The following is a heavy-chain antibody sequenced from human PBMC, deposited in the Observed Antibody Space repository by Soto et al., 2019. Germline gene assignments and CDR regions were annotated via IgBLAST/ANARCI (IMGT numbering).Heavy chain of an antibody. V-gene: IGHV3-13*01. Sequence: GGSLRLSCAASGFTFSSYDMHWVRQATGKGLEWVSAIGTAGDTYYPGSVKGRFTISRENAKNSLYLQMNSLRAEDTAVYYCARDQITMVRGVPGYYYGMDVWGQGTTVTVSS. D-gene: IGHD3-10*01. J-gene: IGHJ6*02. CDR2: IGTAGDT. CDR3: ARDQITMVRGVPGYYYGMDV. CDR1: GFTFSSYD.